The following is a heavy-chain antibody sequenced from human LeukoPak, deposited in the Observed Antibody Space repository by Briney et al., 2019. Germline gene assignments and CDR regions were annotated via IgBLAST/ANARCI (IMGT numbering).Heavy chain of an antibody. J-gene: IGHJ4*02. CDR2: INGDGSKK. Sequence: PGGSLRLSCAASGFTFSSFWMTWVRQAPGEGLEWVANINGDGSKKTYVDSVKGRFTISRDNAKNSLYLQMSSLRAEDTAVYYCATAPAAADSCWGQGTLVAVSS. CDR3: ATAPAAADSC. V-gene: IGHV3-7*01. CDR1: GFTFSSFW. D-gene: IGHD6-13*01.